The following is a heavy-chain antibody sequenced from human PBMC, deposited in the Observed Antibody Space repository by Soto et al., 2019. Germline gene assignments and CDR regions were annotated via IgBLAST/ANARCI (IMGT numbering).Heavy chain of an antibody. CDR3: ARDGAYSGSYPFDY. Sequence: PGGSLRLSCAASGFTFSSYWMSWVRQAPGKGLEWVANIKQDGSEKYYVDSVKGRFTISRDNAKNSLYLQMNSLRAKDTAVYYCARDGAYSGSYPFDYWGQGTLVTVSS. CDR2: IKQDGSEK. D-gene: IGHD1-26*01. V-gene: IGHV3-7*03. CDR1: GFTFSSYW. J-gene: IGHJ4*02.